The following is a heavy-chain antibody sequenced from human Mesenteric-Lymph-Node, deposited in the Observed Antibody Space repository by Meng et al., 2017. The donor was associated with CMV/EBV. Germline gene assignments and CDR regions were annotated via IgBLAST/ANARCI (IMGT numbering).Heavy chain of an antibody. CDR2: INGDGRRT. Sequence: GGSLRLSCAASGFTFADYAMHWVRQAPGKGLVWVSGINGDGRRTTYADSVKGRFTISRDNAKNTLDLQMNSLRAEDTAVYYCARGNYYGMDVWGQGTTVTVSS. CDR3: ARGNYYGMDV. J-gene: IGHJ6*02. V-gene: IGHV3-74*01. CDR1: GFTFADYA.